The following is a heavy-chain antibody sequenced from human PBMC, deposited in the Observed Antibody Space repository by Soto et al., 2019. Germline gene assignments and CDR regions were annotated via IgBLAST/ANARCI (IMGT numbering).Heavy chain of an antibody. CDR3: ARXXSYYYGSGSYYNPY. V-gene: IGHV4-30-4*01. CDR2: IYYSGST. J-gene: IGHJ4*02. Sequence: TLSLTCTVSGGSISSGDYYWSWIRQPPGKGLEWIGYIYYSGSTYYNPSLKSRVTISVDTSKNQFSLKLSSVTAADTAVYXCARXXSYYYGSGSYYNPYXGQXTLXXVSS. CDR1: GGSISSGDYY. D-gene: IGHD3-10*01.